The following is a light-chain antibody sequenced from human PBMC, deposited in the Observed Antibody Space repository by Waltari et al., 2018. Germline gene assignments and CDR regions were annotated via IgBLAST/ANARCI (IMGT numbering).Light chain of an antibody. CDR2: GAS. CDR3: QQRSNWPHT. J-gene: IGKJ2*01. CDR1: QSINYY. Sequence: EIVLTQSPATLSLSPGERATLSCRDSQSINYYLAWYQQKPGQAPRLLIYGASNRATDIPARFSGSGSGTDFTLTVSSLEPEDFAVYYCQQRSNWPHTFGQGTKLEIK. V-gene: IGKV3-11*01.